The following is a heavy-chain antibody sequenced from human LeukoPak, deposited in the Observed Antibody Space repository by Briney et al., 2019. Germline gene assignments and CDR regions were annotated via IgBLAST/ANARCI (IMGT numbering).Heavy chain of an antibody. CDR3: ARDRLIAAAGTVAFDI. D-gene: IGHD6-13*01. V-gene: IGHV4-59*12. CDR1: GGSISSYY. J-gene: IGHJ3*02. CDR2: IYYSGST. Sequence: SETLSLTCTVSGGSISSYYWSWIRQPPGKGLEWIGYIYYSGSTNYDPSLKSRVTISVDTSKNQFSLKLSSVTAADTAVYYCARDRLIAAAGTVAFDIWGQGTMVTVSS.